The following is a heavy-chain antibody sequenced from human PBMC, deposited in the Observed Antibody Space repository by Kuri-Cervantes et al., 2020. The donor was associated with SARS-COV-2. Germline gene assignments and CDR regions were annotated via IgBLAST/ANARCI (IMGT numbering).Heavy chain of an antibody. V-gene: IGHV3-64*01. Sequence: ETLSLTCAASGFTFSSYAMHWVRQAPGKGLEYVSAISSNGGSTYYANSVKGRFTISRDNSKNTLYLQMGSLRAEDTAVYYCAKDPWGRNPPFGWLDPWGQGTLVTVSS. J-gene: IGHJ5*02. D-gene: IGHD1-14*01. CDR1: GFTFSSYA. CDR3: AKDPWGRNPPFGWLDP. CDR2: ISSNGGST.